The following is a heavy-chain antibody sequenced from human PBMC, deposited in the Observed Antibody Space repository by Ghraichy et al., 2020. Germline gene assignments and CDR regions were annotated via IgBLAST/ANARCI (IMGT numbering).Heavy chain of an antibody. D-gene: IGHD3-10*01. J-gene: IGHJ4*02. CDR1: GGSFRTYY. V-gene: IGHV4-59*01. CDR2: IYHSGST. CDR3: ARYDRSGNYIIDY. Sequence: SETLSLTCTVSGGSFRTYYWSWIRQSPGKGLEWIGYIYHSGSTNYNPSLQSRVTMSIDTSRNQFSLKLNSVTAADTAVYYCARYDRSGNYIIDYWGRGTLVTVSS.